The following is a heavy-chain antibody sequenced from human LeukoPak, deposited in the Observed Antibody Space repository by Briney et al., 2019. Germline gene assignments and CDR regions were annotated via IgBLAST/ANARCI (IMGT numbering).Heavy chain of an antibody. J-gene: IGHJ5*02. V-gene: IGHV5-51*01. CDR1: GYSFTSYW. D-gene: IGHD2-2*01. CDR3: ACRDLTSTRSFP. Sequence: GESLQISCQGFGYSFTSYWIGWVRPLPGKGMEWMGVIFPGDSRIRYNPSFQGQVTISVDKAVNTAYLQWVSLRASDSAMYYCACRDLTSTRSFPWGPGTLVTVSS. CDR2: IFPGDSRI.